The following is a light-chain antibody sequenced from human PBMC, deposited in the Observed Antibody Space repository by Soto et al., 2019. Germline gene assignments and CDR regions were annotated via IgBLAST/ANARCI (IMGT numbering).Light chain of an antibody. CDR2: DVS. V-gene: IGLV2-14*01. J-gene: IGLJ1*01. CDR3: CSYAGGRSPYV. CDR1: SSDVGGYIY. Sequence: QSALTQPASVSGSPGQSITISCTGTSSDVGGYIYVSWYQQHPGKAPKLMIYDVSHRPSGVSSRFSGSKSGNTASLTISGLQAEDEADYYCCSYAGGRSPYVFGTGTKLTVL.